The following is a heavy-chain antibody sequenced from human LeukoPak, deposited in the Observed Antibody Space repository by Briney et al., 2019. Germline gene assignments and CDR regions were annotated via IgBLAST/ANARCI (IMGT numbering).Heavy chain of an antibody. CDR1: GFTFSDYY. D-gene: IGHD2-2*01. J-gene: IGHJ6*02. V-gene: IGHV3-23*01. CDR3: AKGAYCSSTSCYPPAYYYYGMDV. Sequence: GGSLRLSCAASGFTFSDYYMSWVRQAPGKGLEWVSAISGSGGSTYYADSVKGRFTISRDNSKNTLYLQMNSLRAEDTAVYYCAKGAYCSSTSCYPPAYYYYGMDVWGQGTTVTVSS. CDR2: ISGSGGST.